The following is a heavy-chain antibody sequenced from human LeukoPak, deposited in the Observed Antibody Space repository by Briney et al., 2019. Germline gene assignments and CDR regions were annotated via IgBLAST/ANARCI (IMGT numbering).Heavy chain of an antibody. Sequence: SETLSLTCTVSGGSISSSSYYWGWVRQPPGKGLEWIGSIYYSGSTYYNPSLKSRVTISVDTSKNQFSLKLSSVTAADTAVYYCARRSHKDRRAAFDIWGQGTMVTVSA. CDR2: IYYSGST. CDR3: ARRSHKDRRAAFDI. D-gene: IGHD1-14*01. J-gene: IGHJ3*02. CDR1: GGSISSSSYY. V-gene: IGHV4-39*01.